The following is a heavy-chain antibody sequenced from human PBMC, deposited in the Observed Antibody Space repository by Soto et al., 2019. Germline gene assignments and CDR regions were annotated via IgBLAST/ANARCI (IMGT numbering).Heavy chain of an antibody. V-gene: IGHV1-69*13. CDR1: GGTFSSYA. Sequence: ASVNVSCKASGGTFSSYAISWVRQAPGQGLEWMGGITPIFGTANYAQKFQGRVTITADESTSTAYMELSSLRSEDTAVYYCARYYDSSGYYDYWGQGTLVTVSS. CDR3: ARYYDSSGYYDY. CDR2: ITPIFGTA. D-gene: IGHD3-22*01. J-gene: IGHJ4*02.